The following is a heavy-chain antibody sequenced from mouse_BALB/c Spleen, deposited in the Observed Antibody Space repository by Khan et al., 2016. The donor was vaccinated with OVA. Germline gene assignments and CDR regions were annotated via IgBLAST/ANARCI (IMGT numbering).Heavy chain of an antibody. CDR1: GFSLTGYG. V-gene: IGHV2-6-7*01. J-gene: IGHJ4*01. CDR3: ARAYYGNYREAMDY. D-gene: IGHD2-10*01. Sequence: VQGVESGPGLVAPSQSLSITCTVSGFSLTGYGVNWVRQPPGKGLEWLGMIWGDGSTDYNSALKSRLSISKDNSKSQVFLKMNSLQTDDTAMYYGARAYYGNYREAMDYWGQGTSVTVSS. CDR2: IWGDGST.